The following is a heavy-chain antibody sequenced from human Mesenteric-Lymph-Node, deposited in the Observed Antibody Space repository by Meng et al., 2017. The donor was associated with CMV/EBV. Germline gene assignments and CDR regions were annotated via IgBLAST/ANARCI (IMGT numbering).Heavy chain of an antibody. V-gene: IGHV3-23*03. J-gene: IGHJ4*02. Sequence: TFSSYAMSWVRQAPGKGLEWVSVIYSGGSSTYYADSVKGRFTISRDNSKNTLYLQMNSLRAEDTAVYYCAKDLRGLSSSWYDCPLDYWGQGTLVTVSS. CDR1: TFSSYA. CDR3: AKDLRGLSSSWYDCPLDY. CDR2: IYSGGSST. D-gene: IGHD6-13*01.